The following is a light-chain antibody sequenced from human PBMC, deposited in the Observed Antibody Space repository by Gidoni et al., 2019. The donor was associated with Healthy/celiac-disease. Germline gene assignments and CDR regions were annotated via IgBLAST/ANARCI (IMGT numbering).Light chain of an antibody. J-gene: IGKJ2*03. CDR3: QQYGSSPLS. V-gene: IGKV3-20*01. Sequence: EIVLTQSPGTLSFSPGERATLSGRASQSVSSSYLAWYQQKPGQAPRLLIYGASSRATGIPDRFSGSGSGTDFTLTISRLEPEDFAVYYCQQYGSSPLSFGQGTKLEIK. CDR1: QSVSSSY. CDR2: GAS.